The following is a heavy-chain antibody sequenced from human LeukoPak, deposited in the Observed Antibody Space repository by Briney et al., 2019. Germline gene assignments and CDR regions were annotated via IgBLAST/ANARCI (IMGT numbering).Heavy chain of an antibody. CDR3: ARGTINYYDSSGFFDY. D-gene: IGHD3-22*01. CDR2: IYYSGST. Sequence: SETLSLTCTVSGGSISSYYWSWIRQPPGKGLEWIGYIYYSGSTNYNPSLKSRVTISVDTSKNQFTLKLSSVTAADTAVYYCARGTINYYDSSGFFDYWGQGILVTVSS. J-gene: IGHJ4*02. CDR1: GGSISSYY. V-gene: IGHV4-59*01.